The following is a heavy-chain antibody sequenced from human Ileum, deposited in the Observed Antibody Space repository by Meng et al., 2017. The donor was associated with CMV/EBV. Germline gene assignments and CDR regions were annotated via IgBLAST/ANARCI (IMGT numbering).Heavy chain of an antibody. D-gene: IGHD1-14*01. CDR1: GASITSRIYY. CDR3: ARAPEISTGNWFDP. Sequence: SGASITSRIYYWSWLRQHPGKVPEWIGYISYSGTTYYNPSLQSRVTISVDTSQSQFSLNLTSVTAADTAVYFCARAPEISTGNWFDPWGQGTLVTVSS. J-gene: IGHJ5*02. V-gene: IGHV4-31*02. CDR2: ISYSGTT.